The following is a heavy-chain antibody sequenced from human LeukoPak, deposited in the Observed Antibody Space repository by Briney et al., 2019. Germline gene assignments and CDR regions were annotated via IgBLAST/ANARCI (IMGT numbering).Heavy chain of an antibody. CDR1: GFTFSSYG. V-gene: IGHV3-30*02. Sequence: PGGSLRLSYAASGFTFSSYGMHWVRQAPGKGLEWVAFIRYDGSNKYYADSVKGRFTISRGNSKNTLYLQMNSLRAEDTAVYYCAKDQYYYDSSGYWIDYWGQGTLVTVSS. D-gene: IGHD3-22*01. J-gene: IGHJ4*02. CDR2: IRYDGSNK. CDR3: AKDQYYYDSSGYWIDY.